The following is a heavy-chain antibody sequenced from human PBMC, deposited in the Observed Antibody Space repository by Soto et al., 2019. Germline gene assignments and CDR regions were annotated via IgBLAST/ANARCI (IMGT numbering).Heavy chain of an antibody. CDR1: VASFSVNSYS. CDR3: TRRYNCNDNYFDP. CDR2: SYYSGTT. J-gene: IGHJ5*02. V-gene: IGHV4-39*01. Sequence: PSETLSLTCPVSVASFSVNSYSWSGIRPPPGKGLEWVGSSYYSGTTNFNPSLKSPATISVENSKNKFSLRLNSVTAADTAIYYCTRRYNCNDNYFDPWGPGAMVTVSS. D-gene: IGHD1-20*01.